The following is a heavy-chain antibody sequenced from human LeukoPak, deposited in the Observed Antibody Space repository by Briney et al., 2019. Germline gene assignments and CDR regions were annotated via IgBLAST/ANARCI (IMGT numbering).Heavy chain of an antibody. D-gene: IGHD3-22*01. Sequence: ASVKVSCKASGYTFTGYYMHWVRQAPGQGLEWMGWINPKSGGTNYAQKFQGKVTMTRDTSISTAYMELSRLRSDDTAVYYCAREPKDDSSGYYYFDYWGQGTLVTVSS. CDR3: AREPKDDSSGYYYFDY. CDR2: INPKSGGT. J-gene: IGHJ4*02. V-gene: IGHV1-2*02. CDR1: GYTFTGYY.